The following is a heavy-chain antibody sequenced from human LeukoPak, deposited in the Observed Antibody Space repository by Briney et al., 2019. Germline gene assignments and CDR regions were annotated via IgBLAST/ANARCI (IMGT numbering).Heavy chain of an antibody. V-gene: IGHV4-59*11. CDR3: ARAARYCSSTCCYHAYMDV. CDR2: IYYSGST. Sequence: TETLSLTCTVSGGSISSHYWSWIRQPPGKGLEWTGYIYYSGSTNYNPSLKSRVTILVDTSKNQFSLKLSSVTAADTAVYYCARAARYCSSTCCYHAYMDVWSKGTTVTVS. D-gene: IGHD2-2*01. CDR1: GGSISSHY. J-gene: IGHJ6*03.